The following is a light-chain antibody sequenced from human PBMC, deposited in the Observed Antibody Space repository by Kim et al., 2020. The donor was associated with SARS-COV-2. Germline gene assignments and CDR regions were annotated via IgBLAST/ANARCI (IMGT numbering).Light chain of an antibody. V-gene: IGKV1-9*01. Sequence: SVGDRVTITCRASQDIGGYLAWYQQKPGKAPKLLIYAASTLQSGVPSRFSGRGSGTDFTLTISSLQPEDLATYFCQQVNSFPLVTFGQGTRLDIK. CDR2: AAS. CDR3: QQVNSFPLVT. CDR1: QDIGGY. J-gene: IGKJ5*01.